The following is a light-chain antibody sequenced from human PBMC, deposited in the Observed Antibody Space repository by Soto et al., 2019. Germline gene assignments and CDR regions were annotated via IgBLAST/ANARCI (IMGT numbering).Light chain of an antibody. J-gene: IGKJ1*01. CDR2: AAS. CDR3: QQSYSTPWT. CDR1: QTISSW. V-gene: IGKV1-39*01. Sequence: DIHMTQSPSTQSGPVGDRDTITCRASQTISSWLAWYQQKPGKAPKLLIYAASSLQSGVPSRFSGSGSGTDFTLTISSLQPEDFATYYCQQSYSTPWTFGQGTKVDIK.